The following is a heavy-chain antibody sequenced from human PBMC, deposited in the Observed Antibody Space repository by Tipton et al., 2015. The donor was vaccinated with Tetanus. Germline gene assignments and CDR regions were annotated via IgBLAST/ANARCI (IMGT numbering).Heavy chain of an antibody. Sequence: TLSLTCNVSGVSISNSAFYWGWVRQSPGKGLEWIATVFYIGSTYYNPSLKSRLTISEDRSKNQISLRLRSVTAADTAVYYCARVKGTYNHYGLDVWGQGTTVTVAS. V-gene: IGHV4-39*07. D-gene: IGHD3-10*01. J-gene: IGHJ6*02. CDR2: VFYIGST. CDR1: GVSISNSAFY. CDR3: ARVKGTYNHYGLDV.